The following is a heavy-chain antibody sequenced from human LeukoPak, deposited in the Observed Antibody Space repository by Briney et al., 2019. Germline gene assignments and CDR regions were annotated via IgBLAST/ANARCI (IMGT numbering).Heavy chain of an antibody. CDR2: ISAYNGNT. CDR3: ARERSITMIVVAIQGLDY. J-gene: IGHJ4*02. V-gene: IGHV1-18*01. CDR1: GYTFTSYG. Sequence: ASVKVSCKASGYTFTSYGISWVRQAPGQGLEWMGWISAYNGNTNYAQKLQGRVTMTTDTSMSTAYMELSRLRSDDTAVYYCARERSITMIVVAIQGLDYWGQGTLVTVSS. D-gene: IGHD3-22*01.